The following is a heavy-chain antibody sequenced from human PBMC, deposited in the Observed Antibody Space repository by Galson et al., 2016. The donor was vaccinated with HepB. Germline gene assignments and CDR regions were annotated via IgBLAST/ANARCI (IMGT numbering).Heavy chain of an antibody. Sequence: SVKVSCKASGYTFTNYGISWVRQAPGQGLEWMAWINPNNGDTKYAQKVQGRGTLTTDTSTSTAYMDVRSLRPDDTAVYYCARDLKYSFESSGRSAFWGQGTLVTVSS. J-gene: IGHJ4*02. CDR1: GYTFTNYG. CDR3: ARDLKYSFESSGRSAF. V-gene: IGHV1-18*01. D-gene: IGHD3-22*01. CDR2: INPNNGDT.